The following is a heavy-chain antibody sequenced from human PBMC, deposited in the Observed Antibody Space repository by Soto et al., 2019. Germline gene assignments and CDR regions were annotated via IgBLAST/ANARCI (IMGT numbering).Heavy chain of an antibody. CDR1: GFTFSSYG. D-gene: IGHD3-10*01. CDR3: AKDSPLLWFGTGGMDV. J-gene: IGHJ6*02. Sequence: QVQLVESGGGVVQPGRSLRLSCAASGFTFSSYGMHWVRQAPGKGLEWVAVISYDGSNKYYADSVKGRFTISRDNSKNTLYLQMNSLRAEDTAVYYCAKDSPLLWFGTGGMDVWGQGTTVTVSS. CDR2: ISYDGSNK. V-gene: IGHV3-30*18.